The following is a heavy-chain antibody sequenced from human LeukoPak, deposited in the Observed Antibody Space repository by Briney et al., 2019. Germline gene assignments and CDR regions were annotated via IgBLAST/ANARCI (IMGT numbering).Heavy chain of an antibody. Sequence: GASVKVSCKASGYTFTGYYMHWVRQAPGQGLEWMGWINPNSGGTNYAQKFQGRVTMTRDTPTSTVYMELSSLRSEDTAVYYCAREGAATAFPFDYWGQGTLVTVSS. J-gene: IGHJ4*02. CDR3: AREGAATAFPFDY. V-gene: IGHV1-2*02. D-gene: IGHD3-16*01. CDR2: INPNSGGT. CDR1: GYTFTGYY.